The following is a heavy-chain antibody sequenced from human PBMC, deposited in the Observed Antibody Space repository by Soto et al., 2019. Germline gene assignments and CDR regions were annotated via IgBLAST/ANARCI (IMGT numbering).Heavy chain of an antibody. J-gene: IGHJ6*03. CDR3: ARDGVPFWSGYYYYYYMDV. V-gene: IGHV3-21*01. CDR2: ISSSSSYI. D-gene: IGHD3-3*01. Sequence: GGSLRLSCAASGFTFSSYSMNWVRQAPGKGLEWVSSISSSSSYIYYADSVKGRFTISRDNAKNSLYLQMNSLRAEDTAVYYCARDGVPFWSGYYYYYYMDVWGKGTTVTVSS. CDR1: GFTFSSYS.